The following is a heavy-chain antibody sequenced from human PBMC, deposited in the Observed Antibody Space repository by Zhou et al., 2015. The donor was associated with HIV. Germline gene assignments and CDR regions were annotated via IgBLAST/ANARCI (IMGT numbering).Heavy chain of an antibody. CDR2: IIPIFGTA. D-gene: IGHD3-3*01. CDR3: ARSRGRFFEWLPPYYDGMDV. Sequence: QVLLVQSGAEVKKPGSSVKVSCKASGGTFSSHALSWVRQAPGQGLEWMGGIIPIFGTANYAQKFQGRVTITADDSTTTAYIELSSLRSEDTAVYYCARSRGRFFEWLPPYYDGMDVWGQGTTVIVSS. V-gene: IGHV1-69*01. CDR1: GGTFSSHA. J-gene: IGHJ6*02.